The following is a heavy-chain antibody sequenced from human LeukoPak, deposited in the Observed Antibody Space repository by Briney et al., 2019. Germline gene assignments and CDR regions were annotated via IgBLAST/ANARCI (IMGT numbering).Heavy chain of an antibody. D-gene: IGHD3-10*01. V-gene: IGHV4-59*01. CDR3: ARRITMVRGVIAAFDI. CDR2: IYYSGST. J-gene: IGHJ3*02. Sequence: KPSETLSLTCTVSRGSISSYYWSWIRQPPGKGLEWIGYIYYSGSTNYNPSLKSRVTISVDTSKNQFSLKLSSVTAADTAVYYCARRITMVRGVIAAFDIWGQGTMVTVSS. CDR1: RGSISSYY.